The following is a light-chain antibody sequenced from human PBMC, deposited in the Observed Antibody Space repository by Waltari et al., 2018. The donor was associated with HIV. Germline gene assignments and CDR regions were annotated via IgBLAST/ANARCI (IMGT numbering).Light chain of an antibody. CDR2: DSY. J-gene: IGLJ2*01. V-gene: IGLV7-46*01. Sequence: QAVVTQEPSLTVSPGGTVTLTCASSTGPVTTDHYPYWFQQMPGQAPTTLIFDSYSRHSWTPARFSGSLLGDKAALTLSGAQPEDEADYYCSLFYNTARVFGGGTRLTVL. CDR3: SLFYNTARV. CDR1: TGPVTTDHY.